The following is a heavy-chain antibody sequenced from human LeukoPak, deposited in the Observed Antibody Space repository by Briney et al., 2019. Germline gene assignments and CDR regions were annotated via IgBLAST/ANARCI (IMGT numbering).Heavy chain of an antibody. CDR1: GFIFSNYA. CDR3: ARDRRDGNNFAYHFDY. J-gene: IGHJ4*02. Sequence: GGSLSLSCAGSGFIFSNYAMHWVRQAPGKGLEWVAILSYDGTSEYYADSVRGRFTISRDNSKNTLYLQMNSLRDEDTSLYYCARDRRDGNNFAYHFDYWGQGTLVTVSS. D-gene: IGHD5-24*01. V-gene: IGHV3-30*04. CDR2: LSYDGTSE.